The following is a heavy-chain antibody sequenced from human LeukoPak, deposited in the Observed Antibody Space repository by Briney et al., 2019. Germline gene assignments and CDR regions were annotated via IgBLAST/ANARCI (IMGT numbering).Heavy chain of an antibody. CDR1: GYTFTSYG. Sequence: GASVKVSCKASGYTFTSYGISWVRQAPGQGLEWMGWISAYNGNTNYAQKLQGRVTMTTDTSTSTAYMELRSLGSDDTAVYYCAISRSFGGPAFFDYWGQGTLVTVSS. D-gene: IGHD3-10*01. V-gene: IGHV1-18*01. CDR2: ISAYNGNT. CDR3: AISRSFGGPAFFDY. J-gene: IGHJ4*02.